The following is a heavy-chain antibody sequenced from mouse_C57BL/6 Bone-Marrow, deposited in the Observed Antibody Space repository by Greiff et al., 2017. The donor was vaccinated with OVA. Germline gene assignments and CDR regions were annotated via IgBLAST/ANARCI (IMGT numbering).Heavy chain of an antibody. Sequence: DVKLQESGPGLAKPSQTLSLTCSVTGYSITSDYWTWIRKFPGNKLEYMGYISYSGSTYYNPSLKSRISITRDTSKNQYYLQLNSVTTEDTATYYCARYPYYDYGWYFDVWGTGTTVTVSS. CDR1: GYSITSDY. D-gene: IGHD2-4*01. J-gene: IGHJ1*03. CDR2: ISYSGST. V-gene: IGHV3-8*01. CDR3: ARYPYYDYGWYFDV.